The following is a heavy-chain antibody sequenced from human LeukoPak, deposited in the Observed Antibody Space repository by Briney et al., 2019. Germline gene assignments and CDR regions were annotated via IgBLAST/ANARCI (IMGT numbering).Heavy chain of an antibody. CDR3: ARVSMEGSLPFDY. J-gene: IGHJ4*02. CDR2: IKQDGSEK. CDR1: GFTFSSYW. Sequence: GGSLRLSCAASGFTFSSYWMSWVRQAPGKGLEWVANIKQDGSEKYYVDSVKGRFTISRDNAKNSLYLQMNSLRAEDTAVYYCARVSMEGSLPFDYWGQGTLVTVSS. D-gene: IGHD1-1*01. V-gene: IGHV3-7*04.